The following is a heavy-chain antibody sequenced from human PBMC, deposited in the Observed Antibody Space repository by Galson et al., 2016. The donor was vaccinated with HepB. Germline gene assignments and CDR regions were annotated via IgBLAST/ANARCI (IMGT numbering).Heavy chain of an antibody. V-gene: IGHV3-23*01. CDR3: AKSQGYYGSGNYFDY. CDR1: GFSFSSCA. D-gene: IGHD3-10*01. Sequence: SLRLSCAASGFSFSSCAMNWVRQAPGKGLEWVSAISGSGGSTYLADSVKGRFAISRDNSNDTLYLHMNSLTTEDTAVYYCAKSQGYYGSGNYFDYWGQGTLVTVSS. CDR2: ISGSGGST. J-gene: IGHJ4*02.